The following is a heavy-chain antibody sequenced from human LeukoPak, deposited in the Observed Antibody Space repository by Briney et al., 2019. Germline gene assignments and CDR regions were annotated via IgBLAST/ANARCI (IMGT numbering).Heavy chain of an antibody. CDR3: GKGVSLHSSSWFSRKGAFDI. V-gene: IGHV3-23*01. D-gene: IGHD6-13*01. CDR2: ISGSGGST. Sequence: AISGSGGSTYYADSVKGRFTISRDNSKNTLYLQMNSLRAEDTAVYYCGKGVSLHSSSWFSRKGAFDIWGQGTMVTVSS. J-gene: IGHJ3*02.